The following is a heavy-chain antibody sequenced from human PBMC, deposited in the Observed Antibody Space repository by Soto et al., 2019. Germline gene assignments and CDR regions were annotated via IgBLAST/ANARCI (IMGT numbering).Heavy chain of an antibody. D-gene: IGHD3-22*01. Sequence: GGSLRLSCAASGFTFSSYWMHWVRQAPGKGLVWVSRINSDGSSTSYADSVKGRFTISRDNAKNTLYLQMNVLRAEDTAVYYCATGYYYDSSGYYYTEPFDYWGQGTLVTVSS. CDR3: ATGYYYDSSGYYYTEPFDY. V-gene: IGHV3-74*01. J-gene: IGHJ4*02. CDR1: GFTFSSYW. CDR2: INSDGSST.